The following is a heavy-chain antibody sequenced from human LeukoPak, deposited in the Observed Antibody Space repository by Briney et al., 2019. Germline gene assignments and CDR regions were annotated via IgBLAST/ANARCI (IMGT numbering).Heavy chain of an antibody. D-gene: IGHD1/OR15-1a*01. V-gene: IGHV3-30*18. Sequence: AAFSPDGHTEYCIDSVKGRFTISRDNSKNMIYLQMNSLRREDSAVYFCAKINNDDDYWGQGTLVTVSS. CDR3: AKINNDDDY. J-gene: IGHJ4*02. CDR2: FSPDGHTE.